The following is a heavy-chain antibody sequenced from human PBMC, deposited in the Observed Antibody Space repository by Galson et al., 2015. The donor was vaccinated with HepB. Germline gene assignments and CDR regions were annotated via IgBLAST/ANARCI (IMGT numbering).Heavy chain of an antibody. D-gene: IGHD3-3*01. CDR2: TYYRSKWYN. CDR3: ARVGFYDFWSGGAFYYYMDV. J-gene: IGHJ6*03. CDR1: GDSVSSNSAA. Sequence: CAISGDSVSSNSAAWNWIRQSPSRGLEWLGRTYYRSKWYNDYAVSVKSRITINPDTSKNQFSLQLNSVTPEDTAVYYCARVGFYDFWSGGAFYYYMDVWGKGTTVTVSS. V-gene: IGHV6-1*01.